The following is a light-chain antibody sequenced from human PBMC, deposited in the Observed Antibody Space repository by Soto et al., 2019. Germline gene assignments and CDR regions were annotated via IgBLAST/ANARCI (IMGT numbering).Light chain of an antibody. CDR2: AAS. CDR1: QSISNW. Sequence: DIQMTQSPSTLPASVVDRVTITCRASQSISNWLAWYQQKPGKAPKLLIYAASTLQSGVPSRFSGSGSGTDFTLTTSCLQSEDFATYYCQQYYSYPAFGGGTKVDIK. CDR3: QQYYSYPA. V-gene: IGKV1-5*01. J-gene: IGKJ4*01.